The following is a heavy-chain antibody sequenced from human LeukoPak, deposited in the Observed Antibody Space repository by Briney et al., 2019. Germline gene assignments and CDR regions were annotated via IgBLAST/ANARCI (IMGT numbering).Heavy chain of an antibody. J-gene: IGHJ4*02. D-gene: IGHD6-19*01. CDR2: ISYDGSNK. CDR1: GFTFSDYA. Sequence: GGSLRLSCAASGFTFSDYAMHWVRQAPGMGLEWVTVISYDGSNKNHADSVKGRFTISRDNSKNTLYLQMNSLRDEDTAVYYCARDPGSGWDPYYFDKWGQGTLVTVSS. V-gene: IGHV3-30*04. CDR3: ARDPGSGWDPYYFDK.